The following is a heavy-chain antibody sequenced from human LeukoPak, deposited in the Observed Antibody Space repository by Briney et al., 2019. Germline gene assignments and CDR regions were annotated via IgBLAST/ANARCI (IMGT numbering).Heavy chain of an antibody. CDR3: ATYYYDSSGEGFIDY. V-gene: IGHV1-24*01. D-gene: IGHD3-22*01. Sequence: ASVKVSCKVSGYTLTELSMHWVRQALGKGLEWMGGFDPEDGETIYAQKFQGRVTMTEDTSTDTAYMELSSLRSEDTAVYYCATYYYDSSGEGFIDYWGQGTLVTVSS. CDR1: GYTLTELS. CDR2: FDPEDGET. J-gene: IGHJ4*02.